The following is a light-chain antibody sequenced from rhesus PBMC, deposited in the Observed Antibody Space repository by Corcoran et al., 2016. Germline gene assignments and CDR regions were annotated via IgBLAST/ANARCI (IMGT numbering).Light chain of an antibody. Sequence: DIQMTQSPSSLSASVGDRVTITCQDRQFISNWLAWFPQKPGKAPKLLISAASTLQSGVPTRFSVSGFGTEFPLTSNGLQPEGFATYYSQRQNSNPYTFGQGTKVEIK. CDR3: QRQNSNPYT. V-gene: IGKV1-18*01. CDR2: AAS. J-gene: IGKJ2*01. CDR1: QFISNW.